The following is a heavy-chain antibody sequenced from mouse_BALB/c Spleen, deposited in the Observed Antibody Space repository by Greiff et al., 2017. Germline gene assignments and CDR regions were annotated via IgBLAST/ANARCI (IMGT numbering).Heavy chain of an antibody. Sequence: EVKLQESGGGLVQPGESLKLSCESNEYEFPSHDMSWVRKTPEKRLELVAAINSDGGSTYYPDTMERRFIISRDNTKKTLYLQMSSLRSEDTALYYCARRGRDDFWKAMDYWGQGTSVTVSS. CDR2: INSDGGST. J-gene: IGHJ4*01. V-gene: IGHV5-2*01. CDR1: EYEFPSHD. D-gene: IGHD2-14*01. CDR3: ARRGRDDFWKAMDY.